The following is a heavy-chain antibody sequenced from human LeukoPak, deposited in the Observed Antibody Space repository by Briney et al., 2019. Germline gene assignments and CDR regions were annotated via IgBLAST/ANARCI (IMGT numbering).Heavy chain of an antibody. Sequence: SETMSLTSAVYGGSFSGYYCGWIRHPPENGLGWNGEINHSGSTNYNPSLKSRVTISVDTSKNQFSLKLSSVTAADTAVYYCARGRRTIFGVVPWFDPWGQGTLVTVSS. J-gene: IGHJ5*02. V-gene: IGHV4-34*01. CDR2: INHSGST. CDR3: ARGRRTIFGVVPWFDP. CDR1: GGSFSGYY. D-gene: IGHD3-3*01.